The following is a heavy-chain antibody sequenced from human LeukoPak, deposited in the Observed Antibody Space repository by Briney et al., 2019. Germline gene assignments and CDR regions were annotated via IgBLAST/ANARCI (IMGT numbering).Heavy chain of an antibody. CDR1: GFSFSDHY. J-gene: IGHJ4*02. D-gene: IGHD1-1*01. CDR3: VRGRLFNSDWNPDY. Sequence: GGSLRLSCAASGFSFSDHYMDWVRQAPGKGLEWVGRSRDKTHSYTTEYAASVKGRFTISRDDSRNSVYLHMNSLQTEDTAVYYCVRGRLFNSDWNPDYWGQGTLVTVSS. CDR2: SRDKTHSYTT. V-gene: IGHV3-72*01.